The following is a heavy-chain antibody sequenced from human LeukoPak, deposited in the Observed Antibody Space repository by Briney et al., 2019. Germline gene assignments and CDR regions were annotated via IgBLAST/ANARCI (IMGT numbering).Heavy chain of an antibody. V-gene: IGHV3-43*02. J-gene: IGHJ4*02. CDR1: GFIFDDYA. CDR3: AKDMFGVDTAMIKD. CDR2: ISGDGGST. D-gene: IGHD5-18*01. Sequence: PGGSLRLSCAASGFIFDDYAMRWVRQAPGKGLEWVSLISGDGGSTYYADSVKGRFTISRDNSKNSLYLQMNSLRTEDTALYYCAKDMFGVDTAMIKDWGQGTLVTVSS.